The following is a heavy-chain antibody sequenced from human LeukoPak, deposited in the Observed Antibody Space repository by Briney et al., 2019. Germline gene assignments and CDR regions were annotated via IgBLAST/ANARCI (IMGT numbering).Heavy chain of an antibody. V-gene: IGHV3-15*01. Sequence: GSLRLSCAASGFTFSNAWMSWVRQAPGKGLEWVGRIKSKTDGGTTDYAAPVKGRFTISRDDSKNTLYLQMNSLKTEDTAVYYCTTDRIAGTVYYYGMDVWGQGTTVTVSS. D-gene: IGHD6-13*01. J-gene: IGHJ6*02. CDR3: TTDRIAGTVYYYGMDV. CDR1: GFTFSNAW. CDR2: IKSKTDGGTT.